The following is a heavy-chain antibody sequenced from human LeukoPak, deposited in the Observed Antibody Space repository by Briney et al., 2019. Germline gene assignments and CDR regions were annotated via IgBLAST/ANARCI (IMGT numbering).Heavy chain of an antibody. D-gene: IGHD4-17*01. J-gene: IGHJ3*02. Sequence: GGSLRRSCAASGFTFSRYGMHWVRQGPGKGLEGMTVIWYDGSNENYADFVNGLSTISRNNSNTTLFLQMNSLTAEDTAVYYCVRNTVTDDGFDIWGQGAMVTVSP. V-gene: IGHV3-33*01. CDR1: GFTFSRYG. CDR2: IWYDGSNE. CDR3: VRNTVTDDGFDI.